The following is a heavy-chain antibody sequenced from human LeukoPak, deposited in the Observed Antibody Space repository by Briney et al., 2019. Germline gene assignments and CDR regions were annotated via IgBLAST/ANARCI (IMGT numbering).Heavy chain of an antibody. Sequence: SETLSLNCTVSSGSISSYDWSWIRQPAGKGLEWVGRIYTNGSTNYNPSLKSRVTMSGDTSKNKFSLKLSSVTAAHTAVYYCARLKTPSYYFDYWGQGTVVTVSS. CDR1: SGSISSYD. J-gene: IGHJ4*02. V-gene: IGHV4-4*07. D-gene: IGHD4/OR15-4a*01. CDR3: ARLKTPSYYFDY. CDR2: IYTNGST.